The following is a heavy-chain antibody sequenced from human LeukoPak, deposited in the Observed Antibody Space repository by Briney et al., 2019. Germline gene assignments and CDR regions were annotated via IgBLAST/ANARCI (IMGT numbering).Heavy chain of an antibody. J-gene: IGHJ5*02. CDR2: IYYSGST. CDR1: GGSISSYY. V-gene: IGHV4-59*08. CDR3: ARSNYYDSSGYYL. D-gene: IGHD3-22*01. Sequence: SETLSLTCTVSGGSISSYYWSWIRQPPGKGLEWIGYIYYSGSTNYNPSLKGRVTISVDTSKNQFSLKLSSVTAADTAVYYCARSNYYDSSGYYLWGQGTLVTVSS.